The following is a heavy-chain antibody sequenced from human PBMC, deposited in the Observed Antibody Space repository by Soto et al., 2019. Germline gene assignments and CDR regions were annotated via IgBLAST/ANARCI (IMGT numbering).Heavy chain of an antibody. CDR1: GFSLTTRGPG. V-gene: IGHV2-5*02. Sequence: QITLKESGPTLVKPTQTLTLTCTFSGFSLTTRGPGVGWIRQPPGKALEWLAVIYWDEDKRYSPTLKNRLTLTKDTSKNRVVLTLTNMDPVDTATYYCAHTDYYGSWNFGYWGQGTLDTVSS. D-gene: IGHD3-10*01. J-gene: IGHJ4*02. CDR2: IYWDEDK. CDR3: AHTDYYGSWNFGY.